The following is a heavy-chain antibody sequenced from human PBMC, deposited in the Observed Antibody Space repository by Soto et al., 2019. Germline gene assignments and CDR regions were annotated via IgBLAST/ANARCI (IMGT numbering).Heavy chain of an antibody. Sequence: SETLSLTCSVSGASIRSGGYYWNWILQHPGKGLEWIGYIYYSGTTYYNPSLKSRVTISVDTSKNQFSLKLSSVTAADTAVYYCAASCVGCGGFNYYGMDVWGQGTTVT. V-gene: IGHV4-31*03. J-gene: IGHJ6*02. CDR3: AASCVGCGGFNYYGMDV. CDR2: IYYSGTT. CDR1: GASIRSGGYY. D-gene: IGHD2-21*01.